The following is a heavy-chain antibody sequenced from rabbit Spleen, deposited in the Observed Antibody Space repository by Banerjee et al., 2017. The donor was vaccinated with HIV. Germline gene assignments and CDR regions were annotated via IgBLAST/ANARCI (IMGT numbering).Heavy chain of an antibody. CDR2: ISAGSSGNT. CDR3: ARDLVGVIGWNFYL. Sequence: QSLEESGGDLVKPGASLTLTCTASGFSFSSGYYMCWVRQAPGKGLEWIACISAGSSGNTYYASWAKGRFTISKTSSTTVTLQMTSLTAADRATYFCARDLVGVIGWNFYLWGPGTLVTVS. V-gene: IGHV1S40*01. D-gene: IGHD1-1*01. J-gene: IGHJ4*01. CDR1: GFSFSSGYY.